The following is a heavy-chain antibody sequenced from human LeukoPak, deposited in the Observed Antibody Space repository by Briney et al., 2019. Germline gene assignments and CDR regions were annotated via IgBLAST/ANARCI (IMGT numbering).Heavy chain of an antibody. D-gene: IGHD6-19*01. Sequence: GASVKVSCKASGYTFTSYDINWVRQATGQGLEWMGWINTNTGNPTYAQGFTGRFVFSLDTSVSTAYLQISSLKAEDTAVYYCARGSSGWYAYWGQGTLVTVSS. V-gene: IGHV7-4-1*02. CDR1: GYTFTSYD. CDR3: ARGSSGWYAY. J-gene: IGHJ4*02. CDR2: INTNTGNP.